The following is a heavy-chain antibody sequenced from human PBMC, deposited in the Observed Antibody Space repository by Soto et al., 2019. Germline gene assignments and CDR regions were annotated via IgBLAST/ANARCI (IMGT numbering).Heavy chain of an antibody. CDR3: ARDAPYYDSSGYPDY. CDR1: GFTFSSYG. CDR2: IWYDGSNK. Sequence: PGGSLRLSCAASGFTFSSYGMHWVRQAPGKGLEWVAVIWYDGSNKYYADSVKGRFTISRDNSKNTLYLQMNSLRAEDTAVYYCARDAPYYDSSGYPDYWGQGTLVTVSS. J-gene: IGHJ4*02. D-gene: IGHD3-22*01. V-gene: IGHV3-33*01.